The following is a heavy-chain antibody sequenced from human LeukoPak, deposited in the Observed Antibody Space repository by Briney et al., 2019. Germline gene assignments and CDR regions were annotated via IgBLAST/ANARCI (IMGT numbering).Heavy chain of an antibody. CDR2: IYYSGST. D-gene: IGHD3-3*01. J-gene: IGHJ4*02. V-gene: IGHV4-39*01. CDR1: GGSISSSGYF. CDR3: ARHLAPDFWTYDY. Sequence: PSETLSLTCTVSGGSISSSGYFWGWVRQPPGKGLEWIGTIYYSGSTYYNPSLKSRVTISVDTSKNQFSLKLSSVTAADTAVYYCARHLAPDFWTYDYWGQGTLVTVSS.